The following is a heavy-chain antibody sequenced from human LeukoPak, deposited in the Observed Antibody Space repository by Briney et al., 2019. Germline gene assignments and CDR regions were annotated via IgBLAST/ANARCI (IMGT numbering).Heavy chain of an antibody. J-gene: IGHJ4*02. CDR3: AKKKRELRGFDY. CDR1: GFTFSSYA. D-gene: IGHD1-7*01. CDR2: IGGSGGST. Sequence: PGGSLRPSRAASGFTFSSYAMSWVRQAPGKGLEWVSVIGGSGGSTYYADSVKGRFTISRDNSKNTLYLQMSSLRAEDTAVYYCAKKKRELRGFDYWGQGTLVTVSS. V-gene: IGHV3-23*01.